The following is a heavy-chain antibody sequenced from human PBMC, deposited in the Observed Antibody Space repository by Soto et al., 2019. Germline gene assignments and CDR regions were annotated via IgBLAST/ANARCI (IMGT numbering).Heavy chain of an antibody. CDR2: ISYDGENQ. Sequence: LRLSCAASGFSFSHYAMHWVRQPPGKGLEWVALISYDGENQYFTDSVRGRFTISRDNSKTAVYLEMNDLRLDDTATYYCVSPHSESSNAFDLWGQGTLVTVSS. CDR1: GFSFSHYA. V-gene: IGHV3-30*04. CDR3: VSPHSESSNAFDL. D-gene: IGHD3-10*01. J-gene: IGHJ5*02.